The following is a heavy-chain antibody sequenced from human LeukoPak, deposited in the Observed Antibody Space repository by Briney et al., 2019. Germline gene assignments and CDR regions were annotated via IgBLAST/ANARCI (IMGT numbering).Heavy chain of an antibody. CDR1: GGSISSYY. V-gene: IGHV4-59*08. D-gene: IGHD5-18*01. Sequence: SETLSLTCTVSGGSISSYYWSWIRQPPGKGPEWIGYIYYSGSTNYNPSLKSRVTISVDTSKNQFSLKLSSVTAADTAVYYCARSGYSYGHDAFDIWGQGTMVTVSP. CDR2: IYYSGST. CDR3: ARSGYSYGHDAFDI. J-gene: IGHJ3*02.